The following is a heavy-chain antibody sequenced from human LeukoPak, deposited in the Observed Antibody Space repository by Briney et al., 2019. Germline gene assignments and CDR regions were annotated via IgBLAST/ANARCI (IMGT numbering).Heavy chain of an antibody. CDR1: GFTFSSYW. CDR2: VSQSGTTI. D-gene: IGHD3-10*01. V-gene: IGHV3-48*04. J-gene: IGHJ4*02. Sequence: QTGGSLRLSCAASGFTFSSYWMSWVRQAPVKGLEWVSYVSQSGTTIYYADSVKGRFTISRDNGKNSLYLQMNSLRADDTAVYYCAREGHTYGSDYWGQGTLVTVSS. CDR3: AREGHTYGSDY.